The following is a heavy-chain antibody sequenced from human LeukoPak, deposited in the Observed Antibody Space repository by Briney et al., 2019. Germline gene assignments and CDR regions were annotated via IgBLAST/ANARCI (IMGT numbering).Heavy chain of an antibody. J-gene: IGHJ4*02. Sequence: PSETLSLTCAVSGYSISSGYYWGWIRQPPGKGLEWIGSIYYSGSTYYNPSLKSRVTISVDTSKNQFSLKLSSVTAADTAVYYCARPGYYYDSSGYYYRDYWGQGTLVTVSS. CDR3: ARPGYYYDSSGYYYRDY. D-gene: IGHD3-22*01. CDR1: GYSISSGYY. V-gene: IGHV4-38-2*01. CDR2: IYYSGST.